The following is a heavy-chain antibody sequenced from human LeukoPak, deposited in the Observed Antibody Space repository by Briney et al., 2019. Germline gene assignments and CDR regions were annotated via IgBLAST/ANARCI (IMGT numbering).Heavy chain of an antibody. CDR3: AKDGDGYHN. CDR1: GFTFSSYA. D-gene: IGHD3-9*01. V-gene: IGHV3-7*01. Sequence: PGGSLRPSCAASGFTFSSYAMSWVRQAPGKGLEWVANIKEDGSAQYYADSVKGRFTISRDNTKNSLYLQMNSLTAEDTAMYYCAKDGDGYHNWGQGALVTVSS. CDR2: IKEDGSAQ. J-gene: IGHJ4*02.